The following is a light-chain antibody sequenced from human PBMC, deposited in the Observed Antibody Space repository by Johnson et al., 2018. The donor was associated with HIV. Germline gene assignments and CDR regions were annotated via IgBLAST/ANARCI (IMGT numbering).Light chain of an antibody. CDR1: SSNIGNNY. V-gene: IGLV1-51*01. J-gene: IGLJ1*01. CDR2: DNN. Sequence: QSVLTQPPSVSAAPGQKVSISCSGSSSNIGNNYVSWYQQLPGTAPKLLIYDNNKRPSGIPDRFSGSKSGTSATLGITRPQTGDEADYYCGTWDSTFYVFGTGTKVTVL. CDR3: GTWDSTFYV.